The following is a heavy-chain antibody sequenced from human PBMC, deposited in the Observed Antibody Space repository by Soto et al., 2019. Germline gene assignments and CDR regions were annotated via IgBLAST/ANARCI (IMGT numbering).Heavy chain of an antibody. D-gene: IGHD3-9*01. J-gene: IGHJ4*02. CDR3: AREYSGLVTGYYADY. V-gene: IGHV3-74*01. CDR2: IRGDGVTT. Sequence: EVRLVESGGDLVQRGGSLRLSCAASGFPFSSYWMHWVRHTPGKGLDWVARIRGDGVTTYYADSVTGRFTVSRDNANNTLSLQINGPRAEDTAGYYCAREYSGLVTGYYADYWGQGTLFSVSS. CDR1: GFPFSSYW.